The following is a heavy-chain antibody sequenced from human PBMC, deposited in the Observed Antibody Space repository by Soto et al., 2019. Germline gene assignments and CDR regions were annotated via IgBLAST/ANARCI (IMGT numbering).Heavy chain of an antibody. D-gene: IGHD3-10*01. CDR2: IMNDGSNR. Sequence: QVKLVESGGGVVQPGRSLRLSCAASEFTFSNYGMHWVRQAPGKGLEWVAVIMNDGSNRFHADSVKDRFTISRDTSKHTLYLQINSLRAEDEAVYYCARDDEYSGNGMDVWGQGTTVTVS. CDR1: EFTFSNYG. V-gene: IGHV3-33*01. J-gene: IGHJ6*02. CDR3: ARDDEYSGNGMDV.